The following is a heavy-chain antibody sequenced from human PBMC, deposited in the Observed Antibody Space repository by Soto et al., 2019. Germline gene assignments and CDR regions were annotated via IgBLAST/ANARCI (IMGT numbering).Heavy chain of an antibody. Sequence: SGTLSLTCTVSGGSVSRSGYYWGWIRQPPGKGLEWIGSIYFSGGTYYNPSLKSRTTISVDTSKNQFSLKLSSVTAADPAVYYCAMGDSSGYYFDSFDIWAQGTMVT. D-gene: IGHD3-22*01. CDR3: AMGDSSGYYFDSFDI. CDR2: IYFSGGT. V-gene: IGHV4-39*01. J-gene: IGHJ3*02. CDR1: GGSVSRSGYY.